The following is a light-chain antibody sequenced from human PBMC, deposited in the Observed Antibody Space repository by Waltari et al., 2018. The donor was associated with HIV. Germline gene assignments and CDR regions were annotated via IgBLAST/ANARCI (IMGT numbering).Light chain of an antibody. CDR2: EVS. V-gene: IGLV2-23*02. CDR1: SRDVGGYNL. J-gene: IGLJ2*01. CDR3: CAYAGSTTYVI. Sequence: QSALTQPASVSGSPGQSITISCPRTSRDVGGYNLVPWYQQHPGKAPKLMIYEVSKRPSGVSNRFSGSKSGNTASLTISGLQAEDEADYYCCAYAGSTTYVIFGGGTKLTVL.